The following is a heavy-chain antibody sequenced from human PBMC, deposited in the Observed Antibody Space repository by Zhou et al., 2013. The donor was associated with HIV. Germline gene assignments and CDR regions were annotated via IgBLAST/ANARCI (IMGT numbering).Heavy chain of an antibody. CDR1: GASISSHY. V-gene: IGHV4-59*11. D-gene: IGHD5-18*01. CDR2: MYYRGNT. Sequence: QVQLQESGPGLVKPSESLSLTCTVSGASISSHYWSWIRQSPGKGLEWIGYMYYRGNTNYNPSLKSRVNISIDTSKNHFSLRLTSLTPADTAVYYCARVRYSYGYPFDYWGQGT. CDR3: ARVRYSYGYPFDY. J-gene: IGHJ4*02.